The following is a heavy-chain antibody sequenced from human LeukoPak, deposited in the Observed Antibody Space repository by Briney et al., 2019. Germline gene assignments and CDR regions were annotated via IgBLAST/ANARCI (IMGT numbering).Heavy chain of an antibody. CDR3: ASSGIAVAGTRYFDY. CDR1: GFTFSTSA. CDR2: ISTNGGST. D-gene: IGHD6-19*01. J-gene: IGHJ4*02. Sequence: GGSLRLSCSASGFTFSTSALHWVRQAPGKGLEHVSTISTNGGSTYYADSVKGRFTISRDNSKNTVYLQMDSLRTEDTAVYYCASSGIAVAGTRYFDYWGQGTLVTVSS. V-gene: IGHV3-64*04.